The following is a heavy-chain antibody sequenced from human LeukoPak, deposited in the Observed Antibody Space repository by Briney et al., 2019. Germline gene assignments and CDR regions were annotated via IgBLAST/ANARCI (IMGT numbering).Heavy chain of an antibody. J-gene: IGHJ3*02. CDR2: IYYSGTT. Sequence: PSETLSLTCTVSGGSISSSSYYWGWIRQPPGKGLEWIGSIYYSGTTHYNPSLESRVTIPVDTSKNQFSLKLSSVTAADTAVYYCAREMAERYYDILTGYYTRDAFDIWGQGTMVTVSS. V-gene: IGHV4-39*07. CDR3: AREMAERYYDILTGYYTRDAFDI. CDR1: GGSISSSSYY. D-gene: IGHD3-9*01.